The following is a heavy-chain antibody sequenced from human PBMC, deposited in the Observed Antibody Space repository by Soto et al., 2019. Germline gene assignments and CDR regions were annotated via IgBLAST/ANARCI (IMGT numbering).Heavy chain of an antibody. V-gene: IGHV1-2*04. CDR1: GYKFTDYY. CDR2: VNPKRGDA. D-gene: IGHD3-9*01. CDR3: ARDPGLPGRYWYFDL. Sequence: QVVLVQSGAEVKKPGDSVKVSCKSSGYKFTDYYIHWVRQAPGQGPEWMGWVNPKRGDAVYAQKFQGWVTMTRDTATTTAYLEGSRLKPYDTAVYFCARDPGLPGRYWYFDLWGRGTLVTVSS. J-gene: IGHJ2*01.